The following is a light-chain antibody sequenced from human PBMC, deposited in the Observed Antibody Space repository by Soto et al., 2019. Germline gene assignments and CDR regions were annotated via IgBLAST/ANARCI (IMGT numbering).Light chain of an antibody. CDR1: QSISSW. Sequence: DIQMTQSPSTLSASVGDRVTITCRASQSISSWLAWYQQKPGKAPKLLIYDASSLESGVPSRFSGSGSGTELTLTISSLQSDDFATYYCQQYNSYPWTFGLGTKVEIK. J-gene: IGKJ1*01. CDR2: DAS. V-gene: IGKV1-5*01. CDR3: QQYNSYPWT.